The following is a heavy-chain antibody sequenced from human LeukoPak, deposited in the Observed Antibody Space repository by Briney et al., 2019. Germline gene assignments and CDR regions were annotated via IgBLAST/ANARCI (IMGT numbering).Heavy chain of an antibody. V-gene: IGHV1-46*01. CDR3: ARDRAVAGIPDY. CDR2: INPSGGST. J-gene: IGHJ4*02. Sequence: ASVKVSCKASGYTFASYYMHWVRQAPGQGLEWMGIINPSGGSTGYAQKFQGRVTITRDTSASTAYMELNSLRSEDTAVYYCARDRAVAGIPDYWGQGTLVTVSS. CDR1: GYTFASYY. D-gene: IGHD6-19*01.